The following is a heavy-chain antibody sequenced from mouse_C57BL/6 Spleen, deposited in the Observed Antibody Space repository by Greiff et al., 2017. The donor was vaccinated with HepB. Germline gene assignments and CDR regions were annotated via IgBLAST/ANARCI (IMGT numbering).Heavy chain of an antibody. D-gene: IGHD2-4*01. CDR2: INPSNGGT. J-gene: IGHJ1*03. Sequence: QVQLQQPGTELVKPGASVKLSCKASGYTFTSYWMHWVKQRPGQGLEWIGNINPSNGGTNYNEKFKSKATLTVDKSSSTAYMQLSSLTSEDSAVYYCAREGGGLRQFWYFDVWGTGTTVTVSS. CDR1: GYTFTSYW. CDR3: AREGGGLRQFWYFDV. V-gene: IGHV1-53*01.